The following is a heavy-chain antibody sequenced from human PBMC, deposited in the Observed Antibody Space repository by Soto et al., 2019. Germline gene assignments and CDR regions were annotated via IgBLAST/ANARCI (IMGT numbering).Heavy chain of an antibody. CDR1: GFTFSSYA. D-gene: IGHD2-8*01. J-gene: IGHJ5*02. CDR2: ISGSGGST. V-gene: IGHV3-23*01. Sequence: PGGSLRLSCAASGFTFSSYAMSWVRQAPGKGLEWVSAISGSGGSTYYADSVKGRFTISRDNSKNTLYLQMNSLRAEDTAVYYCARGGVYHNWFDPWGQGTLVTVSS. CDR3: ARGGVYHNWFDP.